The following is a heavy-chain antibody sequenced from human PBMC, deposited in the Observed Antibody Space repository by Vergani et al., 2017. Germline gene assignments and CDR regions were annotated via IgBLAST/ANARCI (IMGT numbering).Heavy chain of an antibody. V-gene: IGHV4-34*01. J-gene: IGHJ6*02. D-gene: IGHD6-13*01. CDR1: GGSFSGYF. CDR3: ARGKLVPYYYYYGMDV. Sequence: QLPLQQWGAGLLKPSETLSLTCAVYGGSFSGYFWSWLRQPPGKGLEWIGEVNHSGSTIYNPSLKSRVTISVDTSKNQFSLKLSSVTAADTAVYYCARGKLVPYYYYYGMDVWGQGTTVTVSS. CDR2: VNHSGST.